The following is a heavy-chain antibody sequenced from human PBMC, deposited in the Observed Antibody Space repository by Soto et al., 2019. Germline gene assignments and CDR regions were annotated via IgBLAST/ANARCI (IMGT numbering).Heavy chain of an antibody. Sequence: QVQLMQSGAEVRKPGASVRLSCETSGYNFNQYYIHWVRQAPGQGLEWMGIINLRGGTTEYAHKFRGRVTVTGDTSTSTAYMELRSLRSEDTAICFCARGPDDSDVPRWDYWGQGTLVTVSS. CDR3: ARGPDDSDVPRWDY. J-gene: IGHJ4*02. CDR1: GYNFNQYY. V-gene: IGHV1-46*02. D-gene: IGHD4-17*01. CDR2: INLRGGTT.